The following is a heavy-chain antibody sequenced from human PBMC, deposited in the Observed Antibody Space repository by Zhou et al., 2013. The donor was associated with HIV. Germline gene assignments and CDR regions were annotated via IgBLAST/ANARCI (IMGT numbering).Heavy chain of an antibody. CDR1: GYTFTDYY. CDR3: AKDSDSSGWYVGFCDS. J-gene: IGHJ5*01. Sequence: QVQLAQSGAEVKKPGASVRVSCKASGYTFTDYYIHWVRQAPGQGLEWMGWINPYSGATNYAQKFQDRVTMTRDTSISTASMEVSRLRSEDTAVYYCAKDSDSSGWYVGFCDSWGPGTLVTVSS. CDR2: INPYSGAT. V-gene: IGHV1-2*02. D-gene: IGHD6-19*01.